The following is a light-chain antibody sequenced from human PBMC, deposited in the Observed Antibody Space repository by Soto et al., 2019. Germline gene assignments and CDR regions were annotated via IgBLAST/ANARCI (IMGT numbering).Light chain of an antibody. Sequence: IVMTQSPVTLSVSPGERATLSCRASQNIVTNLAWYQQKPGQAPRLVIYDASTRATDIPARFSGSGFGTEVILTISILQSADFAVYYCQQYNNWSPRLTFGGGTKVEIK. V-gene: IGKV3-15*01. CDR3: QQYNNWSPRLT. CDR1: QNIVTN. J-gene: IGKJ4*01. CDR2: DAS.